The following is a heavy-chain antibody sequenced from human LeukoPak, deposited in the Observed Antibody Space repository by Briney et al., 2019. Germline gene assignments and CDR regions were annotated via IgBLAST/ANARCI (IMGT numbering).Heavy chain of an antibody. J-gene: IGHJ4*02. Sequence: PSETLSLTCTVSGDSISTSYYYWGWIRQPPGKVLEWIGSIYNSGGTYYNPSLKSRVTISVDTSKNQFSLKLSSVTAADTAVYYCARVDYYGSGSYWGQGTLVTVSS. D-gene: IGHD3-10*01. CDR2: IYNSGGT. CDR3: ARVDYYGSGSY. CDR1: GDSISTSYYY. V-gene: IGHV4-39*01.